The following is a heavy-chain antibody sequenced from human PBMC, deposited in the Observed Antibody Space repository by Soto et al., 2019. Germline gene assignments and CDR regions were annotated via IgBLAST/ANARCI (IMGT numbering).Heavy chain of an antibody. CDR2: INPNSGGT. J-gene: IGHJ5*02. CDR1: GYTFTGYY. V-gene: IGHV1-2*02. Sequence: ASVKVSCKASGYTFTGYYMHWVRQAPGQGLEWMGWINPNSGGTNYAQKFQGRVTMTRDTSISTAYMELSRLRSDDTAAYYCARAPNPYSSSSGWFDPWGQGTLVTV. D-gene: IGHD6-6*01. CDR3: ARAPNPYSSSSGWFDP.